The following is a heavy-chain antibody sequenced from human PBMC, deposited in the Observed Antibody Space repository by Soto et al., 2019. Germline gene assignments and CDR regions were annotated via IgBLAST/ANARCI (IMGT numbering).Heavy chain of an antibody. V-gene: IGHV3-30-3*01. CDR3: ARVLDELLYGGGYFDY. CDR2: ISYDGSNK. CDR1: GFTFSSYA. D-gene: IGHD2-2*02. J-gene: IGHJ4*02. Sequence: GGSLRLSCAASGFTFSSYAMHWVRQAPGKGLEWVAVISYDGSNKYYADSVKGRFTISRDNSKNTLYLQMNSLRAEDTAVYYCARVLDELLYGGGYFDYWGQGTLVTVSS.